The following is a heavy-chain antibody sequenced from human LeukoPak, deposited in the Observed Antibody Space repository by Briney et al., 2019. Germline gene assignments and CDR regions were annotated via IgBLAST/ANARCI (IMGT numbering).Heavy chain of an antibody. CDR1: GFSISSHY. CDR3: ARDRRYYDSSGYYDY. Sequence: SETLSLTCTVSGFSISSHYWSWIRQPPGKGLEWIGYIYYSGSTNYNPSLKSRVTISVDTSKNQFSLKLSSVTAADTAVYYCARDRRYYDSSGYYDYWGQGTLVTVSS. V-gene: IGHV4-59*11. J-gene: IGHJ4*02. D-gene: IGHD3-22*01. CDR2: IYYSGST.